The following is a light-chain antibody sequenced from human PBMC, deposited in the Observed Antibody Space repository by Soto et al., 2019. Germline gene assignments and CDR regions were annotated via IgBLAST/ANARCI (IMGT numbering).Light chain of an antibody. CDR3: HQYNRYPLT. V-gene: IGKV1D-16*01. J-gene: IGKJ4*01. Sequence: DVQMTQSPSSLSASVGDRVTITCRASQDINSYLAWYQQKPGNAPKSLIYAASSLQTGAPSRFRGSESGTDFTLTISNLQPEDYATYYCHQYNRYPLTFGGGTKVEIK. CDR1: QDINSY. CDR2: AAS.